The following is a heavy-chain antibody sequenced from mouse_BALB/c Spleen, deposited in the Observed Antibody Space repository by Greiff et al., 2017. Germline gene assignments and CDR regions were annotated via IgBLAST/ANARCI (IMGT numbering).Heavy chain of an antibody. Sequence: VQLKESGPGLVAPSQSLSITCTVSGFSLTSYGVHWVRQPPGKGLEWLGVIWAGGSTNYNSALMSRLSISKDNSKSQVFLKMNSLQTDDTAMYYCARAGDYEGFAYWGQGTLVTVSA. J-gene: IGHJ3*01. CDR3: ARAGDYEGFAY. CDR2: IWAGGST. CDR1: GFSLTSYG. D-gene: IGHD2-4*01. V-gene: IGHV2-9*02.